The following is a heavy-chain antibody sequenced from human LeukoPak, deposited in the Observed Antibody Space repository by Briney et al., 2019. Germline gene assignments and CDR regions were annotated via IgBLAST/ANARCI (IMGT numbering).Heavy chain of an antibody. CDR2: FNSEGSST. V-gene: IGHV3-74*01. D-gene: IGHD3-22*01. CDR3: ATEDYYDSSCFDY. Sequence: GGSLRLSCAASGFTFSSYWMHWVRQAPGKGLVWVSRFNSEGSSTSYGDSVKGRFTISRDNAKNTLYPQMNSLRAEDTAVYYCATEDYYDSSCFDYWGQGTLVTVSS. J-gene: IGHJ4*02. CDR1: GFTFSSYW.